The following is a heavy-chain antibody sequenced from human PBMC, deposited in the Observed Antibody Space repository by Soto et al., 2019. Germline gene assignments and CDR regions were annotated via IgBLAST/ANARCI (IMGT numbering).Heavy chain of an antibody. D-gene: IGHD2-2*01. CDR3: ARDIGESRDYYYGMDV. CDR1: GFTFSSYS. V-gene: IGHV3-48*02. CDR2: ISSSSSTI. J-gene: IGHJ6*02. Sequence: PGGSLRLSCAASGFTFSSYSMNWVRQAPGKGLEWVSYISSSSSTIYYADSVKGRFTISRDNAKHSLYLQMNSLRDEDTAVYYCARDIGESRDYYYGMDVWGQGTTVTVSS.